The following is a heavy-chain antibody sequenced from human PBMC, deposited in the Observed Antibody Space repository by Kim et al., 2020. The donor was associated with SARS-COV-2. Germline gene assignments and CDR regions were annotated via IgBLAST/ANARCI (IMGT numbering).Heavy chain of an antibody. D-gene: IGHD3-10*01. CDR3: AREPGGSAGSGSYYPQLYYYGMDV. Sequence: ASVKVSCKASGYTFTSYYMHWVRQAPGQGLEWMGIINPSGGSTSYAQKFQGRVTMTRDTSTSTVYMELSSLRSEDTAVYYCAREPGGSAGSGSYYPQLYYYGMDVWGQGTTVTVSS. V-gene: IGHV1-46*01. CDR1: GYTFTSYY. J-gene: IGHJ6*02. CDR2: INPSGGST.